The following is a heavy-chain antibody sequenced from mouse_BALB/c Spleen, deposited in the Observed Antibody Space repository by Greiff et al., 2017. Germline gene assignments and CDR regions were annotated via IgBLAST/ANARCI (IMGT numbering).Heavy chain of an antibody. V-gene: IGHV2-9*02. CDR3: ARENYYGRAY. CDR2: IWAGGST. J-gene: IGHJ3*01. Sequence: VKLMESGPGLVAPSQSLSITCTVSGFSLTSYGVHWVRQPPGKGLEWLGVIWAGGSTNYNSALMSRLSISKDNSKSQVFLKMNSLQTDDTAMYYCARENYYGRAYWGQGTLVTVSA. CDR1: GFSLTSYG. D-gene: IGHD1-1*01.